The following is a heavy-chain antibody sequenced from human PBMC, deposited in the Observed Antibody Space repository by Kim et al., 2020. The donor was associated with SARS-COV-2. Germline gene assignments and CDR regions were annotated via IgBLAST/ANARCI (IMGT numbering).Heavy chain of an antibody. D-gene: IGHD3-16*01. J-gene: IGHJ4*02. V-gene: IGHV3-23*01. CDR2: IDNRGRNT. CDR3: SRGEPPIKLDY. Sequence: GGSLRLSCAASGFSFNNYGMSWVRQAPGKGLEWVSAIDNRGRNTLYADSVKGRFTISRDNSKNTLFLQMISLRVEDTATYYCSRGEPPIKLDYWGQGILVTVSS. CDR1: GFSFNNYG.